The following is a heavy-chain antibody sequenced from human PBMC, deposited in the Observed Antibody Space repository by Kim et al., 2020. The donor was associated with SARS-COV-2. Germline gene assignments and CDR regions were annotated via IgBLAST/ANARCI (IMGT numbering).Heavy chain of an antibody. CDR2: IKNKAQGATT. J-gene: IGHJ4*02. Sequence: GGSLTLSCAASGFTFSNTWMTWVRQAPGKGLEWVGRIKNKAQGATTDYAAPVKGRFTISRDDSENTLYLQMNSLKIEDTAVYYCTTDATPTLSNYFDYWGQGTLVTVSS. V-gene: IGHV3-15*01. D-gene: IGHD2-15*01. CDR3: TTDATPTLSNYFDY. CDR1: GFTFSNTW.